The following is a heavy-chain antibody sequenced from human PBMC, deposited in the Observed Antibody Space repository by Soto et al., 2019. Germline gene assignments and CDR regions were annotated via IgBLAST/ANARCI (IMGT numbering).Heavy chain of an antibody. CDR2: ISAYNGNT. V-gene: IGHV1-18*01. J-gene: IGHJ3*02. CDR1: GYTFTSYG. CDR3: ARDRKAMIVVAPDAFDI. Sequence: GASVKVSCKASGYTFTSYGISWVRQAPGQGLEWMGWISAYNGNTNYAQKLQGRVTMTTDTSTSTAYMELRSLRSDDTAVYYCARDRKAMIVVAPDAFDIWGQGPMVTVSS. D-gene: IGHD3-22*01.